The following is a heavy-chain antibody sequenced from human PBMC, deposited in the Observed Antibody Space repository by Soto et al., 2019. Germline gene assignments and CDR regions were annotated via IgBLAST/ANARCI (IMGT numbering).Heavy chain of an antibody. CDR1: GFTFSSYG. V-gene: IGHV3-33*01. D-gene: IGHD4-17*01. J-gene: IGHJ5*02. CDR3: ARGRATVTTSAKNLFDP. CDR2: IWYDGSNK. Sequence: QVQLVESGGGVVQPGRSLRLSCAASGFTFSSYGMHWVRQAPGKGLEWVAVIWYDGSNKYYADSVKGRYTIARDNSKNTLYLQMNSLSAEDTAVYYCARGRATVTTSAKNLFDPWGQGTLVTVSS.